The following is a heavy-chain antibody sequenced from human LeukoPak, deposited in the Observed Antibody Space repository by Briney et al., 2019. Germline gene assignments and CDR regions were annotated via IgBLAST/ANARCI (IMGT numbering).Heavy chain of an antibody. CDR3: ARESGYYGMDV. V-gene: IGHV4-4*07. CDR1: GGSISSYY. J-gene: IGHJ6*02. Sequence: PSETLSLTCTVSGGSISSYYWSRIRQPAGEGLEWIGRIYTSGSTNYSPSLKSRVTMSVDTSKNQLSLKLSSVTAADTAVYYCARESGYYGMDVWGQGTTVTVSS. D-gene: IGHD3-10*01. CDR2: IYTSGST.